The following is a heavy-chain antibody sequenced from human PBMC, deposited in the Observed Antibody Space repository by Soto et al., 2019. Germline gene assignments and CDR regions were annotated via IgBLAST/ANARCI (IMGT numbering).Heavy chain of an antibody. CDR1: GFTFSDHY. J-gene: IGHJ4*02. CDR2: ISHRSLTI. D-gene: IGHD6-6*01. V-gene: IGHV3-11*01. CDR3: ARGGGSSPFDY. Sequence: GGSLRLSCAASGFTFSDHYMAWFRQTPERGLEWLAYISHRSLTIYHARSVKDRFTISRDDATDFIYLQMNNLRVEDTAVYFCARGGGSSPFDYWGQGTVVTVSS.